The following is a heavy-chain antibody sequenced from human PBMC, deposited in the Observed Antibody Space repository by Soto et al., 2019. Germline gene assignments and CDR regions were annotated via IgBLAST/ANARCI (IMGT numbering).Heavy chain of an antibody. CDR3: XKXXXXIVXVSAFQH. CDR1: GFTFSSYG. D-gene: IGHD3-22*01. CDR2: ISYDGSNK. Sequence: QVQLVESGGGVVQPGRSLRLSCAASGFTFSSYGMHWVRQAPGKGLEWVAVISYDGSNKYYADSVKGRFTISRDNSKXXXXXXXXXXXXXXXXXXXXXKXXXXIVXVSAFQHWGQGTLVSVSS. V-gene: IGHV3-30*03. J-gene: IGHJ1*01.